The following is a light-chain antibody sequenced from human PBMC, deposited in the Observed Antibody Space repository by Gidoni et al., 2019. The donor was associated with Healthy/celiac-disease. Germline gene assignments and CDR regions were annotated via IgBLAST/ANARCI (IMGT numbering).Light chain of an antibody. CDR1: QSVSSSY. Sequence: EIVLTQSPGTLSLSPGERATLSCRASQSVSSSYLAWYQQKPGQAPRLLIYGASSRATGIPDRFSGSGSGTDFTLTSSRLEPEDFAVYYCQQYDSSRYTFGQGTKLEIK. J-gene: IGKJ2*01. CDR3: QQYDSSRYT. CDR2: GAS. V-gene: IGKV3-20*01.